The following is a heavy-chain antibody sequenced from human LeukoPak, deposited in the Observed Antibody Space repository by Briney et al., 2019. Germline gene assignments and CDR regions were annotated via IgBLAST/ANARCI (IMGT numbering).Heavy chain of an antibody. CDR2: ISSSSSYI. D-gene: IGHD3-22*01. Sequence: PGGSLRLSCAASGFTFSSYSMNWVRQAPGKGLEGVSSISSSSSYIYYADSVKGRFTISRDNAKNSLYLQMNSLRAEDTAVYYCATDYYDSSGYYQNLYYFDYWGQGTLVTVSS. V-gene: IGHV3-21*01. CDR3: ATDYYDSSGYYQNLYYFDY. J-gene: IGHJ4*02. CDR1: GFTFSSYS.